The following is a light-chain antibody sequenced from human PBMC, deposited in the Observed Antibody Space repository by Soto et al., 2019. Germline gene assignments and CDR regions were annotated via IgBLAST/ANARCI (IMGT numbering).Light chain of an antibody. CDR2: AAS. J-gene: IGKJ2*01. CDR1: QTVPSHF. Sequence: EIVLTQSPGTLSLSPGERATLSCRASQTVPSHFLAWYQQTPGQAPRLLLYAASTRATGIQDRFSGSVSGTDFTFTLSRLEHGNCAVSYCQLYGGSPIMYTFGQVTKLDIK. V-gene: IGKV3-20*01. CDR3: QLYGGSPIMYT.